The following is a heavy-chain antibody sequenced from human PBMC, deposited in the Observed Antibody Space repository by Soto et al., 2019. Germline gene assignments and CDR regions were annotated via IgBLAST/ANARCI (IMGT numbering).Heavy chain of an antibody. V-gene: IGHV3-53*01. Sequence: PGGSLRLSCAAAGFSVSDNYMGWVRQAPGKGLEWVSSFFTGGSTDYADSVKGRFTISRDDSKNTVYLQTNSLRAEDTAVYFCVRERRGLGIGFDHWGQGTLVTVSS. J-gene: IGHJ4*02. CDR1: GFSVSDNY. CDR3: VRERRGLGIGFDH. D-gene: IGHD6-19*01. CDR2: FFTGGST.